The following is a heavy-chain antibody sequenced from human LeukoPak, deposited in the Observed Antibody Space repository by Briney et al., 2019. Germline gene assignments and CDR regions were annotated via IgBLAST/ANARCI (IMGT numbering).Heavy chain of an antibody. CDR3: AKRGYSYGLQYYYYYYMDV. J-gene: IGHJ6*03. V-gene: IGHV1-8*01. Sequence: ASVKVSCKASGYTFTSYDINWVRQATGQGLEWMGWMNPNRGNTGYAQKFQGRVTMTRNTSISTAYMELSSLRSEDTAVYYCAKRGYSYGLQYYYYYYMDVWGKGTTVTVSS. D-gene: IGHD5-18*01. CDR2: MNPNRGNT. CDR1: GYTFTSYD.